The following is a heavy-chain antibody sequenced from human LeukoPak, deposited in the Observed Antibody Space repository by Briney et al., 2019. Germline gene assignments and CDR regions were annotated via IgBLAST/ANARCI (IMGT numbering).Heavy chain of an antibody. CDR1: GGSICSGGYY. CDR2: IYYSGST. D-gene: IGHD3-22*01. Sequence: SETLSLTCTVSGGSICSGGYYWSWIRQHPGKGLEWIGYIYYSGSTYYNPSLKSRVTISVDTSKNQFSLKLSSVTAADTAVYYCAREDYDSSGYMFGGAFDIWGQGTMVTVSS. J-gene: IGHJ3*02. CDR3: AREDYDSSGYMFGGAFDI. V-gene: IGHV4-31*03.